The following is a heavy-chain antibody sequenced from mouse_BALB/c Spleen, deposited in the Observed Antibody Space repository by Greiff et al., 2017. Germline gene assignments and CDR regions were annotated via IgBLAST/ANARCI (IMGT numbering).Heavy chain of an antibody. V-gene: IGHV5-17*02. CDR1: GFTFSSFG. CDR2: ISSGSSTI. J-gene: IGHJ1*01. Sequence: EVQGVESGGGLVQPGGSRKLSCAASGFTFSSFGMHWVRQAPEKGLEWVAYISSGSSTIYYADTVKGRFTISRDNPKNTLFLQMTSLRSEDTAMYYCARKTGTWYFDVWGAGTTVTVSS. CDR3: ARKTGTWYFDV. D-gene: IGHD4-1*01.